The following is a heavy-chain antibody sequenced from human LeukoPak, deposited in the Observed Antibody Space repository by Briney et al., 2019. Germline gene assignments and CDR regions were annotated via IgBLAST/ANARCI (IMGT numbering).Heavy chain of an antibody. Sequence: SETLSLTCTVSGGSISSSSYYWGWIRQPPGKGLEWIGSIYYSGSTNYNPSLKSRVTISVDTSKNQFSLKLSSVTAADTAIYYCARDGRAGSLFAYWGQGTLVTVSS. CDR1: GGSISSSSYY. CDR3: ARDGRAGSLFAY. J-gene: IGHJ4*02. D-gene: IGHD6-19*01. V-gene: IGHV4-39*07. CDR2: IYYSGST.